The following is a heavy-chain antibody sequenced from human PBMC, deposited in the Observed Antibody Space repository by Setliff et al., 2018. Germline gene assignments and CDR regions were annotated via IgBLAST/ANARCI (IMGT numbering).Heavy chain of an antibody. Sequence: ASVKVSCKVSRYTLTELSMHWVRQAPGKGLEWMGSFDPEDGETIYAQKFRGRVTMTEDTSTDTAYMELSSLRSEDTAVYYCARDKADYYDRSGYSGASDVWGQGTMVTVS. D-gene: IGHD3-22*01. V-gene: IGHV1-24*01. CDR2: FDPEDGET. CDR3: ARDKADYYDRSGYSGASDV. CDR1: RYTLTELS. J-gene: IGHJ3*01.